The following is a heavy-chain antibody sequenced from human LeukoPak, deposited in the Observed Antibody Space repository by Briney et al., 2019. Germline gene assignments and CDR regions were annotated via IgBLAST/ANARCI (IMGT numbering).Heavy chain of an antibody. CDR3: ARVRWELLRPFDY. Sequence: GASVKVSCKASGYTFTGYYMHWVRQAPGQGLEWMGWINPNSGGTNYAQKFQGRVTMTRGTSISTAYMELSRLRSDDTAVYYCARVRWELLRPFDYWGQGTLVTVSS. CDR2: INPNSGGT. J-gene: IGHJ4*02. V-gene: IGHV1-2*02. D-gene: IGHD1-26*01. CDR1: GYTFTGYY.